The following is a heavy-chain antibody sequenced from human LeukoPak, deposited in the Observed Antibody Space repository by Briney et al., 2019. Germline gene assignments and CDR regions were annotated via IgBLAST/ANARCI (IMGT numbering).Heavy chain of an antibody. CDR1: GGSISSGSYY. CDR3: ARAGSGSYLGYFDY. D-gene: IGHD3-10*01. V-gene: IGHV4-61*02. J-gene: IGHJ4*02. Sequence: SETLSLTCTVSGGSISSGSYYWSWIRQPAGKGLEWIGRIYTSGSTNYNPSLKSRVTMSVDTSKNQFSPKLSSVTAADTAVYYCARAGSGSYLGYFDYWGQGTLVTVSS. CDR2: IYTSGST.